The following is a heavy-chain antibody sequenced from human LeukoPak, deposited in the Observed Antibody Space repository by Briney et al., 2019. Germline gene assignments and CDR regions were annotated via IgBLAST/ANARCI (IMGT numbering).Heavy chain of an antibody. CDR3: ARRIAVADFMDYYYYLDV. CDR1: GFTFSSYS. CDR2: ISSSSSTI. V-gene: IGHV3-48*04. D-gene: IGHD6-19*01. J-gene: IGHJ6*03. Sequence: GGSLRLSCAASGFTFSSYSMNWVRQAPGKGLEWVSYISSSSSTIYYADSVKGRFTISRDNAKNSLYLQINSLRAEDTAVYYCARRIAVADFMDYYYYLDVWGKGTTVTVSS.